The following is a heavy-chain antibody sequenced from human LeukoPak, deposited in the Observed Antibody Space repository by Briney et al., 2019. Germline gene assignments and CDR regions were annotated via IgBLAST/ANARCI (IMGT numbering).Heavy chain of an antibody. CDR3: ARHPNRYDILTGYYNWFDP. CDR2: IYYSGST. CDR1: GGSISSYY. J-gene: IGHJ5*02. Sequence: PSETLSLTCTVSGGSISSYYWSWIWQPPGKGLEWIGYIYYSGSTNYNPSLKSRVTISVDTSKSQFSLKLSSVTAADTAVYYCARHPNRYDILTGYYNWFDPWGQGTLVTVSS. D-gene: IGHD3-9*01. V-gene: IGHV4-59*08.